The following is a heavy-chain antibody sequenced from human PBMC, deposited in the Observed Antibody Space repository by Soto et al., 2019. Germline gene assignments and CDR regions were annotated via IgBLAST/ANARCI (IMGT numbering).Heavy chain of an antibody. J-gene: IGHJ4*02. V-gene: IGHV3-30*18. CDR2: ISYDGSNK. D-gene: IGHD6-13*01. CDR3: AKDDSSSWYYFDY. CDR1: GFTFCSYG. Sequence: VQLVESGGGVVQPGRSLRLSCAASGFTFCSYGMHWVRQAPGKGLEWVAVISYDGSNKYYADSVKGRFTISRDNSKNTLYLQMNSLRAEDTAVYYCAKDDSSSWYYFDYWGQGTLVTVSS.